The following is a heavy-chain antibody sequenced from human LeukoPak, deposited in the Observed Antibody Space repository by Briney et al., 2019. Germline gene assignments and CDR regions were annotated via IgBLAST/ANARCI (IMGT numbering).Heavy chain of an antibody. CDR3: AKDEDWASGHYFDY. CDR1: GYSISSGYY. D-gene: IGHD3-10*01. J-gene: IGHJ4*02. CDR2: IYHNGNT. V-gene: IGHV4-38-2*02. Sequence: SETLSLTCAVSGYSISSGYYWGWIRPPPRKGLEWIGTIYHNGNTYYNPSLKSRVTISVDTSKNEFSLKLSSVTAADTAVYYCAKDEDWASGHYFDYWGQGTLVTVSS.